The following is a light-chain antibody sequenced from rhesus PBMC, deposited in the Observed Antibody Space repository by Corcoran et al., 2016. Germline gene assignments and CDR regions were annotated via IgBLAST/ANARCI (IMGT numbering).Light chain of an antibody. CDR1: QGISSW. CDR3: QQYSSRPWT. Sequence: DIQMTQSPSSLSASVGDTVTITCRASQGISSWLAWYQQKPGNAPKLLIYKASSLQSGVPSRFRGSGSGTDFTLTISSLQSEDFATYYCQQYSSRPWTFGQGTKVEIK. V-gene: IGKV1-22*01. CDR2: KAS. J-gene: IGKJ1*01.